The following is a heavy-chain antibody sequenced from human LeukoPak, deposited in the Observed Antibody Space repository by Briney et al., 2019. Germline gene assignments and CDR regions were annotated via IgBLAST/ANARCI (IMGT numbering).Heavy chain of an antibody. CDR3: ARVPSYYYDSSGSQYYFDY. V-gene: IGHV3-21*01. CDR1: GFTFSSYT. CDR2: LSSSGRYI. J-gene: IGHJ4*02. Sequence: GGCLRLSCAVSGFTFSSYTMNWVRQAPGKGLEWVSSLSSSGRYIFYADSVKGRFTISRDNAKNSLYLQMNSLRAEDTAVYYCARVPSYYYDSSGSQYYFDYWGQGTLVTVSS. D-gene: IGHD3-22*01.